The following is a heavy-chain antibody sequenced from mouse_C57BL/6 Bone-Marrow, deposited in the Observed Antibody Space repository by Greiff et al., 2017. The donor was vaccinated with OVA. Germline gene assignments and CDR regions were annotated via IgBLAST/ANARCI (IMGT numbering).Heavy chain of an antibody. CDR2: INPYNGGT. V-gene: IGHV1-19*01. Sequence: VQLQQSGPVLVKPGASVKMSCKASGYAFTDYYMNWVKQSHGKSLEWIGVINPYNGGTSYNQKFKGKATLTVDKSSSTAYMELNSLTSEDSAVYYCARREYSNYYPYWYFDVWGTGTTVTVSS. J-gene: IGHJ1*03. D-gene: IGHD2-5*01. CDR1: GYAFTDYY. CDR3: ARREYSNYYPYWYFDV.